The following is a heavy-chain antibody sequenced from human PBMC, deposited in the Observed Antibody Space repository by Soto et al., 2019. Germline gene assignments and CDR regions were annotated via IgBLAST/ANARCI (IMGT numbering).Heavy chain of an antibody. D-gene: IGHD2-2*01. CDR3: ARDLGYCSSTSCYAYYFDY. J-gene: IGHJ4*02. Sequence: QVQLQESGPGLVKPSQTLSLTCTVSGGSISSGGYYWSWIRQHLGKGLEWIGYIYYSGSTYYNPYLKSRVTISVDTSKNQFSLKLSSVTAADTAVYYCARDLGYCSSTSCYAYYFDYWGQGTLVTVSS. CDR2: IYYSGST. V-gene: IGHV4-31*03. CDR1: GGSISSGGYY.